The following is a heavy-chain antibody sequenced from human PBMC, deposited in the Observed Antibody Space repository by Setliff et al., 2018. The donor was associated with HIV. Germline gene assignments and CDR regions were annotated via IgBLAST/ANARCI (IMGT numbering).Heavy chain of an antibody. D-gene: IGHD6-19*01. CDR1: GGSFSSYA. V-gene: IGHV1-69*05. CDR3: ARDSGVSSGWKNWFDS. Sequence: ASVKVSCKAPGGSFSSYAISWVRQAPGQGLEWMGGIIPIFGTAIYAQKFQGRVTITTDESTSTAYMDLSSLRSEDTAVYYCARDSGVSSGWKNWFDSWGQGTLVTVSS. J-gene: IGHJ5*01. CDR2: IIPIFGTA.